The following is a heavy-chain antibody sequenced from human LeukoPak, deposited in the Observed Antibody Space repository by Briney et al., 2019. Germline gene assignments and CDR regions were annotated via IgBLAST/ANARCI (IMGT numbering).Heavy chain of an antibody. J-gene: IGHJ4*02. D-gene: IGHD5-18*01. CDR1: GFSISSYY. Sequence: KPSETLSLTCTVSGFSISSYYWSWIRQPPGKGLVWVGYIYYSGSTNYNPSLKSRVTISVDTSKNQLSLKLSSATAADTAVYYWARGYSYVLDYWGQGTLVTVSS. CDR3: ARGYSYVLDY. CDR2: IYYSGST. V-gene: IGHV4-59*01.